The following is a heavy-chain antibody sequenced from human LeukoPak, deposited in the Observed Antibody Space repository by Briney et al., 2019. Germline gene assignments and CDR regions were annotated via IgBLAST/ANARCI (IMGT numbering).Heavy chain of an antibody. CDR3: AKQLIFAGAWYFDL. Sequence: PGGSLRLSCAASGFTFSDYAMHWVRQAPGKGLEWVSTLSGNGETTYYADSVKGRFTISRDNSKSTLSLQMNTLRAEDTAIYYCAKQLIFAGAWYFDLWGRGTLVTVSS. CDR1: GFTFSDYA. V-gene: IGHV3-23*01. CDR2: LSGNGETT. D-gene: IGHD4/OR15-4a*01. J-gene: IGHJ2*01.